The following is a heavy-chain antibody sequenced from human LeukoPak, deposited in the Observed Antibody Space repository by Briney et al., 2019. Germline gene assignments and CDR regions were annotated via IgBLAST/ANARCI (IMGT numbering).Heavy chain of an antibody. V-gene: IGHV3-23*01. CDR3: AKKGASYYYDSSAYN. D-gene: IGHD3-22*01. CDR1: GYSISSGYY. J-gene: IGHJ4*02. Sequence: SSEPLSLTCAVSGYSISSGYYWGWIRQPPGKGLEWVSAISGSGGSTYYADSVKGRFTISRDNSKNTLYLQMNSLRAEDTAVYYCAKKGASYYYDSSAYNCGQGTLVTVSS. CDR2: ISGSGGST.